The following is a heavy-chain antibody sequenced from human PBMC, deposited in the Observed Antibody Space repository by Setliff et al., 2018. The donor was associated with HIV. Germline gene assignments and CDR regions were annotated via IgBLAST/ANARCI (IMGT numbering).Heavy chain of an antibody. CDR2: ITGSSSYT. Sequence: GGSLSLSCAASGFNFSDYYISWIRQAPGKGLEWVSYITGSSSYTTYADSVKGRFTISRDNAKNTLYLQMNSLRAEDTAVHYCARDLSYDYDRSSDTFDYWGQGTLVTVSS. CDR1: GFNFSDYY. V-gene: IGHV3-11*06. CDR3: ARDLSYDYDRSSDTFDY. J-gene: IGHJ4*02. D-gene: IGHD3-22*01.